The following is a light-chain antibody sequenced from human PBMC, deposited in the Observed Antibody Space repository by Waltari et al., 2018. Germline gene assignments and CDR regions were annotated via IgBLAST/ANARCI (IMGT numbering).Light chain of an antibody. CDR2: DTS. Sequence: EVVLTQPPVTLSLAAGERATLSCRASESVSNYLAWYQQKPGQSPRLLIFDTSKRATGIPARFSGSGYGTDFTLTINNLEAEDFALYYCQQGSILPLTFGGGTKVEI. CDR1: ESVSNY. J-gene: IGKJ4*01. V-gene: IGKV3-11*01. CDR3: QQGSILPLT.